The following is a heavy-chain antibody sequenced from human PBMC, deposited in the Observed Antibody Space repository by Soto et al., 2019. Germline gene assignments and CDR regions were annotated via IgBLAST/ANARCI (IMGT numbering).Heavy chain of an antibody. D-gene: IGHD6-13*01. CDR1: GCTFSNAW. J-gene: IGHJ3*02. Sequence: PGGSLRLSCAASGCTFSNAWMNWVRQAPGKGLEWVGRIKSKTDGGTTDYAAPVKGRFTISRDDSKNTLYLQMNSLKTEDTALYYCTTDLSSWNSGAFDIWGQGTMVTVSS. CDR2: IKSKTDGGTT. V-gene: IGHV3-15*07. CDR3: TTDLSSWNSGAFDI.